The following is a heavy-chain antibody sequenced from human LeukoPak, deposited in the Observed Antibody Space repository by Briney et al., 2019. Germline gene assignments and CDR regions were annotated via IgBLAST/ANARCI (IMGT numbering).Heavy chain of an antibody. CDR2: IYYSGST. D-gene: IGHD1-7*01. V-gene: IGHV4-39*07. Sequence: PSETLSLTCTVSGGSISSSSYYWGWIRQPPGKGLEWIGSIYYSGSTYYNPSLKSRVTISVDTSKNQFSLKLSSVTAADTAVYYCARGWVNWNYVEGAFDIWGQGTMVTVSS. J-gene: IGHJ3*02. CDR1: GGSISSSSYY. CDR3: ARGWVNWNYVEGAFDI.